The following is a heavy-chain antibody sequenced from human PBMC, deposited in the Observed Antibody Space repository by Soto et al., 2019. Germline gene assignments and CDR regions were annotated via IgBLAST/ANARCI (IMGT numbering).Heavy chain of an antibody. V-gene: IGHV3-30*18. CDR1: GFTFISYG. J-gene: IGHJ4*02. CDR2: ISYDGSNK. Sequence: PGGSLRLSCAASGFTFISYGMHWVRQAPCKGLEWVAVISYDGSNKYYADSVKGRFTISRDNAKNTLYLQMNSLTAEDTAVYYCAKAVPSSSLYLHSSLPDYWGQGTLVTVSS. CDR3: AKAVPSSSLYLHSSLPDY. D-gene: IGHD6-6*01.